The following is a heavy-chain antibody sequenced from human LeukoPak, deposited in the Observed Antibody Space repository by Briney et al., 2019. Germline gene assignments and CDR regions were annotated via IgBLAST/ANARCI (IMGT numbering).Heavy chain of an antibody. Sequence: GGSLRLSCAAPGFTFATYAMSWVRQAPGKGLEWVSSISGSGGSTYYADSVKGRFTISRDNSKNALYLQMNSLRAEDTAVYYCAKVIPYYYYMDVWGKGTTVTVSS. CDR3: AKVIPYYYYMDV. V-gene: IGHV3-23*01. J-gene: IGHJ6*03. CDR1: GFTFATYA. D-gene: IGHD2-21*01. CDR2: ISGSGGST.